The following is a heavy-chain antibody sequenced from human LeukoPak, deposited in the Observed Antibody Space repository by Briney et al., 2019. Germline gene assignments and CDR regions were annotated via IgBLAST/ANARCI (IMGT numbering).Heavy chain of an antibody. CDR3: ARNLWFGELLSAFDI. Sequence: GESLKISCKGSGYSFTSYWIGWVRQMRGKGLEWMGIIYPGDSDTRYSPSFQGQVTISADKSISTAYLQWSSLKTSDTAMYYCARNLWFGELLSAFDIWGQGTMVTVSS. CDR2: IYPGDSDT. D-gene: IGHD3-10*01. J-gene: IGHJ3*02. V-gene: IGHV5-51*01. CDR1: GYSFTSYW.